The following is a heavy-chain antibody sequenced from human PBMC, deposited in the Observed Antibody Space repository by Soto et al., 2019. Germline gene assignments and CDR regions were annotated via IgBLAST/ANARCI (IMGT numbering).Heavy chain of an antibody. CDR1: GGSISSGGYY. J-gene: IGHJ6*02. V-gene: IGHV4-31*03. CDR3: ASKYCGACGRGPSPYYYYYGMDV. CDR2: IYYSGST. D-gene: IGHD2-21*01. Sequence: QVQLQESGPGLVKPSQTLSLTCTVSGGSISSGGYYWSWIRQHPGKGLEWIGYIYYSGSTYYNPSLKRRVTISVDTSKNQFSLKLSSVTAADTAVYYCASKYCGACGRGPSPYYYYYGMDVWGQGTTVTVSS.